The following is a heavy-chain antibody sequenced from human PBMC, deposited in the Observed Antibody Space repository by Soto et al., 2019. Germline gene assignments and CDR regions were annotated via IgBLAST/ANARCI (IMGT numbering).Heavy chain of an antibody. CDR2: IYYSGST. Sequence: SETLSLTCTVSGGSISSSSYYWGWIRQPPGKGLEWIGSIYYSGSTYYNPSLKSRVTISVDTSKNQFSLKLSSVTAADTAVYYCARQGGDYDFWSGPIKGYYYGMDVWGQGTTVTVSS. CDR1: GGSISSSSYY. J-gene: IGHJ6*02. CDR3: ARQGGDYDFWSGPIKGYYYGMDV. V-gene: IGHV4-39*01. D-gene: IGHD3-3*01.